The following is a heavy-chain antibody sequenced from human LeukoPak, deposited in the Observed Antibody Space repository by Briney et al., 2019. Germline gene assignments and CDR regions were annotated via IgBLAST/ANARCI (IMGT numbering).Heavy chain of an antibody. Sequence: SETLSLTCTVSGGSISSSSYYWGWIRQPPGKGLEWVGSIYYSGSTYYSPSLKSRVTISVDTSKNQFSLKLSSVTAADTAVYYCARPYRDNFDYWGQGTLVTVSS. D-gene: IGHD5-24*01. V-gene: IGHV4-39*07. CDR1: GGSISSSSYY. CDR2: IYYSGST. CDR3: ARPYRDNFDY. J-gene: IGHJ4*02.